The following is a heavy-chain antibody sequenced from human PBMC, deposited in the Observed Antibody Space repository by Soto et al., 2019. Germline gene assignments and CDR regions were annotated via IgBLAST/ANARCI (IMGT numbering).Heavy chain of an antibody. J-gene: IGHJ4*02. V-gene: IGHV3-48*02. D-gene: IGHD3-9*01. Sequence: EVQLVESGGGLLQPGGSLTLSCAASGFTFNTYSMNWVRQAPGKGLEWVSYISSSSDTIDYTDSVKGRFSISRDNAKNSLYLHMNSLRDEDTAVYYCARDIDWAFDYWGQGTLVTVSS. CDR3: ARDIDWAFDY. CDR2: ISSSSDTI. CDR1: GFTFNTYS.